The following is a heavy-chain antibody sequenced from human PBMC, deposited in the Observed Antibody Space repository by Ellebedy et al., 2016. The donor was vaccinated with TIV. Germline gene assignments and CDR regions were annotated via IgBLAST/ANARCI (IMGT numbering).Heavy chain of an antibody. CDR2: IDPSDSNA. J-gene: IGHJ3*02. Sequence: KVSCKGSGYRFTSYYSNWVRQMPGKGLEWMGRIDPSDSNANYSPSFQGHVTISADKSINTAYLQWSSLKASDTAMYYCARLPRGVDAFDIWGQGTMVTVSS. D-gene: IGHD3-16*01. CDR3: ARLPRGVDAFDI. CDR1: GYRFTSYY. V-gene: IGHV5-10-1*01.